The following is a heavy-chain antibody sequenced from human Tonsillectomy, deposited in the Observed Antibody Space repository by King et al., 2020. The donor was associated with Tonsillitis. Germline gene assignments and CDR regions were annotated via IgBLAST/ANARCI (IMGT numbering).Heavy chain of an antibody. J-gene: IGHJ4*02. D-gene: IGHD3-22*01. CDR1: GFSFDVYA. CDR2: IRWNCGTI. V-gene: IGHV3-9*01. Sequence: VQLVESGGALVQPGRSLRLSCAASGFSFDVYAMHWFRQAPVKGLEWGSGIRWNCGTIGYADSVKGRFTISRDNAKNFLYLQMNSLRAEDTALYYCTKDPDYYDSSTSWGQGTLVTVSS. CDR3: TKDPDYYDSSTS.